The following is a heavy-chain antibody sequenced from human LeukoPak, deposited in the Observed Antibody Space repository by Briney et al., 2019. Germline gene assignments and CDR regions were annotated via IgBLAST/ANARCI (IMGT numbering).Heavy chain of an antibody. J-gene: IGHJ4*02. CDR3: ARSHGDSDYYDY. CDR2: ISGSGSAI. V-gene: IGHV3-48*03. D-gene: IGHD4-17*01. CDR1: GFTFSTYD. Sequence: GGSLRLSCAASGFTFSTYDMSWARQAPGKGLEWISYISGSGSAIYYADSVKGRFAISRDNAKNSLSLQMNSLRAEDTAVYYCARSHGDSDYYDYWGQGTLVTVSS.